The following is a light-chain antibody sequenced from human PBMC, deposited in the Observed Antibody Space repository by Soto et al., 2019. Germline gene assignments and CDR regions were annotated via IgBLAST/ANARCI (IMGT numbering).Light chain of an antibody. Sequence: VLTQPPSVSGTLGQGVTISCSGSTSNIGENSVGWFQQLPGTAPKVLVYVTNKRPSGVPDRFSGSKSGTSAYLAISGLQSEDEADYYCAAWDGSLNGHVFGTGTKVTVL. V-gene: IGLV1-44*01. J-gene: IGLJ1*01. CDR2: VTN. CDR3: AAWDGSLNGHV. CDR1: TSNIGENS.